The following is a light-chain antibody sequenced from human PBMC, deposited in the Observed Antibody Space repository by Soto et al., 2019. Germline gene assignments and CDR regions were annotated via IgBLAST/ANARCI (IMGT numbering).Light chain of an antibody. V-gene: IGLV1-40*01. CDR2: GNS. CDR3: SSYTGSRTLVV. J-gene: IGLJ2*01. Sequence: QSVLTQPPSVSGAPGQRVTISCTGSSSNIGAGYDVHWYQQLPGTAPKLLIYGNSNRPSGVPDRFSGSKSGTSASLAITGLQAEDEADYYCSSYTGSRTLVVFGGGTKLTVL. CDR1: SSNIGAGYD.